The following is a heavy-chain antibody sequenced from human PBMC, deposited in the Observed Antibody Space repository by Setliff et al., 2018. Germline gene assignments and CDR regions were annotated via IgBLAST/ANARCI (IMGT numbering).Heavy chain of an antibody. CDR3: SRLVRYCTTTTCQTLSGGEH. Sequence: ASVKVSCKASGHSLTGYYMHWVRQAPGQGLEWMGWINPNKGHTFYAHKFQDRLTMTTDTSTDTAFLDLRSLRSDDTAIYYCSRLVRYCTTTTCQTLSGGEHWGPGTLVTVSS. D-gene: IGHD2-8*01. J-gene: IGHJ1*01. V-gene: IGHV1-2*07. CDR1: GHSLTGYY. CDR2: INPNKGHT.